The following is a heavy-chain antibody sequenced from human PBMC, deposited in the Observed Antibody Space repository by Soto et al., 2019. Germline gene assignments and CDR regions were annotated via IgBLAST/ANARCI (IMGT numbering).Heavy chain of an antibody. J-gene: IGHJ4*02. CDR1: DGSISSYY. Sequence: PSVTLSHTYSVSDGSISSYYCSRILQPPGKGLEWIGYIYYSGSTNYNPSLKGRVTMSVDTSKNQFSLKLTSVNTVDTAIYYYTRGGDPYKTAHWGQGTLVTVSS. V-gene: IGHV4-59*01. CDR2: IYYSGST. CDR3: TRGGDPYKTAH. D-gene: IGHD2-21*01.